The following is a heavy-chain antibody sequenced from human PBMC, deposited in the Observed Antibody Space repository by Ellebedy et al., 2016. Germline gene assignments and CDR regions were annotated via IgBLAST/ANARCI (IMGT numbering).Heavy chain of an antibody. J-gene: IGHJ4*02. CDR3: ATSHDAPGND. D-gene: IGHD2-2*01. Sequence: GGSLRLSXGASGFTFSNYWMSWVRQAPGKGLEWVANIKQDGTDNYYVDSVKGRFTISRDNAKNSLSLQMNSLSAEDTAVYYCATSHDAPGNDWGQGTLVTVSS. CDR2: IKQDGTDN. V-gene: IGHV3-7*01. CDR1: GFTFSNYW.